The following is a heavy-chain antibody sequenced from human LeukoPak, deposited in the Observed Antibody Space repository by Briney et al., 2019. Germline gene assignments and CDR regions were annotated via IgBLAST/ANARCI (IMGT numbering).Heavy chain of an antibody. CDR2: IYTSGST. D-gene: IGHD6-19*01. CDR1: GGSISSGSYY. V-gene: IGHV4-61*02. Sequence: SETLSLTCTVSGGSISSGSYYWSWIRQPAGKGLEWIGRIYTSGSTNYNPSLKSRVTISVDTSKNQFSLKLSSVTAADTAVYYCARGEGSGWYYFDYWGQGTLVTVSS. CDR3: ARGEGSGWYYFDY. J-gene: IGHJ4*02.